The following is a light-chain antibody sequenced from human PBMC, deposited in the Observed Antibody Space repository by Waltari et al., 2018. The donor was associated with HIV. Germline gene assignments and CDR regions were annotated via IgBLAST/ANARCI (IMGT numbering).Light chain of an antibody. CDR3: QAFDSDSQWV. Sequence: NLVLTQPHSVSESPGETVTISRTGTSASIVTNYVQWYQQRPGSAPTTVIYGDDQRPSGVPGRFSGSIDTSSNSASLTISGLRPEDEGDYYCQAFDSDSQWVFGGGTRLTVL. J-gene: IGLJ3*02. CDR2: GDD. CDR1: SASIVTNY. V-gene: IGLV6-57*02.